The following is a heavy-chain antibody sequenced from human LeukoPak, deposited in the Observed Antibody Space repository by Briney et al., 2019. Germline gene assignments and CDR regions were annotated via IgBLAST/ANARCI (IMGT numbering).Heavy chain of an antibody. D-gene: IGHD2-2*01. CDR3: ARQGPGYCGSTRCYGVGH. V-gene: IGHV7-4-1*02. Sequence: ASVKVSCKASGGTFSSYAISWVRQAPGQGLEWMGWINTNTGNPTYAQGFTGRFVFSLDTSVSTAYLQISSLKAEDTAVYYCARQGPGYCGSTRCYGVGHWGQGTLVTVSS. CDR2: INTNTGNP. CDR1: GGTFSSYA. J-gene: IGHJ4*02.